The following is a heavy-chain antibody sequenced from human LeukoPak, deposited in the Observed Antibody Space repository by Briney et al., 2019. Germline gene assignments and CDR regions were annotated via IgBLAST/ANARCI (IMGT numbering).Heavy chain of an antibody. D-gene: IGHD6-25*01. CDR3: AKSETALGQYYYYYMDV. J-gene: IGHJ6*03. V-gene: IGHV1-8*01. CDR1: GYTFTSYD. CDR2: MNPNSGNT. Sequence: ASVKVSCKASGYTFTSYDINWVRQAPGQGLEWMGWMNPNSGNTGYAQKFQGRVTMTRNTSISTAYMELSSLRSEDTAVYYCAKSETALGQYYYYYMDVWGKGTTVTVSS.